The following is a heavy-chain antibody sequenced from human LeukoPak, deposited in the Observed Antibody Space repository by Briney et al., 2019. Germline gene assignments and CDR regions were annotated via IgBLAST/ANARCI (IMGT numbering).Heavy chain of an antibody. J-gene: IGHJ6*04. Sequence: GGSLRLSCAASGFIFSSYSMNWVRQAPGKGLEWVSYISSSSSTIYYADSVKGRFTISRDNAKNSLYLQMNSLRAEDTAVYYCAELGITMIGGVWGKGATVTISS. CDR3: AELGITMIGGV. V-gene: IGHV3-48*01. CDR2: ISSSSSTI. D-gene: IGHD3-10*02. CDR1: GFIFSSYS.